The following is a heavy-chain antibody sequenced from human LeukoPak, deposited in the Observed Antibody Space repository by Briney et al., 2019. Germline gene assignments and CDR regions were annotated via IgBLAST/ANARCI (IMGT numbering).Heavy chain of an antibody. Sequence: GGSLRLSCAASGFSFSSSWMLWVRQTPGKGLVWLSGISPDGSSTSYADSVKGRFTVSRDIARNTLYLQMNSLRAEDTAVCYCARPQGSTPQPMTEGFDIRGQGTMVTVSS. CDR3: ARPQGSTPQPMTEGFDI. V-gene: IGHV3-74*01. D-gene: IGHD2-2*01. CDR2: ISPDGSST. CDR1: GFSFSSSW. J-gene: IGHJ3*02.